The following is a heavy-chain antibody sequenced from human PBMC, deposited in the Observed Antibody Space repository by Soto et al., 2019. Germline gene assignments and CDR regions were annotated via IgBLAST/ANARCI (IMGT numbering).Heavy chain of an antibody. D-gene: IGHD6-6*01. J-gene: IGHJ4*02. CDR2: IYYSGST. CDR3: ARNAPPRHSSSFKVVDY. Sequence: QLQLQESGPGLVKPSETLSLTCTVSGGSISSSSYYWGWIRQPPGKGLEWIGSIYYSGSTYYNPSLKGRVTISVDTSKNQFSLKLSSVTAADTAVYYCARNAPPRHSSSFKVVDYWGQGTLVTVSS. CDR1: GGSISSSSYY. V-gene: IGHV4-39*01.